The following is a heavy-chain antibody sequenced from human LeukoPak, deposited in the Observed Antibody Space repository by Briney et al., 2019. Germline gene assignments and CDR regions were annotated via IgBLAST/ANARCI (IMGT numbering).Heavy chain of an antibody. V-gene: IGHV3-23*01. CDR3: ATPPDYDSSGYYLFDY. J-gene: IGHJ4*02. Sequence: GGSLRLSCAASVFTFSSYAMSWVRQAPGKGLEWVSAISGSGGSTYYADSVKGRSTISRDNSKNTLYLQMNSLRAEDTAVYYCATPPDYDSSGYYLFDYWGQGTLVTVSS. CDR1: VFTFSSYA. CDR2: ISGSGGST. D-gene: IGHD3-22*01.